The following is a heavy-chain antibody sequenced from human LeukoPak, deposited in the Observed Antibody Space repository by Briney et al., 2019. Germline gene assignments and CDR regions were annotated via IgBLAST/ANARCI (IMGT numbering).Heavy chain of an antibody. J-gene: IGHJ4*02. CDR2: ISGSGGST. V-gene: IGHV3-23*01. CDR1: GFTFSNAW. D-gene: IGHD1-26*01. CDR3: ACSGSYYTFFRDY. Sequence: PGGSLRLSCAASGFTFSNAWMSWVRQAPGKGLEWVSAISGSGGSTYYADSVKGRFTISRDNSKNTLYLQMNSLRAEDTAVYYCACSGSYYTFFRDYWGQGTLVTVSS.